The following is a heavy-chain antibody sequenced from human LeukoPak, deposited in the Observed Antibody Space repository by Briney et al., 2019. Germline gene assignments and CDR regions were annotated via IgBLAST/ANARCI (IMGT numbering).Heavy chain of an antibody. D-gene: IGHD3-3*01. CDR3: ARGDYDFWSGYYYYYYYYMDV. V-gene: IGHV3-21*01. J-gene: IGHJ6*03. Sequence: GGSLRLSCAASGFTFSSYSMNWVRQAPGKGLEWVSSISSSSSYIYYADSVKGRFTISRDYAKNSLYLQMNSLRAEDTAVYYCARGDYDFWSGYYYYYYYYMDVWGKGTTVTVSS. CDR1: GFTFSSYS. CDR2: ISSSSSYI.